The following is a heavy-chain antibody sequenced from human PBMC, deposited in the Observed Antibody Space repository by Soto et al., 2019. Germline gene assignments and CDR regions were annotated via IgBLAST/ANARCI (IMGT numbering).Heavy chain of an antibody. CDR3: AKAQSREWPISPDIY. J-gene: IGHJ4*02. Sequence: GGSLRLSCAASGFTVSSNYMSWVRQAPGKGLEWVSVIYSGGSTYYADSVKGRFTISRDNSKNTLYLQMNSLRAEDTAVYYCAKAQSREWPISPDIYWGQGTLVTVSS. D-gene: IGHD3-3*01. CDR1: GFTVSSNY. CDR2: IYSGGST. V-gene: IGHV3-53*01.